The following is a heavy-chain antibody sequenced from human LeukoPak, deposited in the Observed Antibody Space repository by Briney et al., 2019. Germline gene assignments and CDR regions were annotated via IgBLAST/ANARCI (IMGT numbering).Heavy chain of an antibody. D-gene: IGHD3-10*01. Sequence: SETLSLTCTVSGASIGTSSWGWVRQPAGKGLEWMGHIDSSGTANYNPPLTSRVTLSIDTSRNHISLKLSSVTAADTAVYYCARVVRGVYDYWGQGALVIVSS. CDR3: ARVVRGVYDY. J-gene: IGHJ4*02. CDR2: IDSSGTA. CDR1: GASIGTSS. V-gene: IGHV4-4*07.